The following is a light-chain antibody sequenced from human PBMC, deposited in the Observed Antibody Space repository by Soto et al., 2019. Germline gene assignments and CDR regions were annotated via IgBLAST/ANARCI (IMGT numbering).Light chain of an antibody. CDR2: EVN. CDR3: SSYAGSSNV. V-gene: IGLV2-8*01. J-gene: IGLJ1*01. Sequence: QSAWTQPPSASGPPGQSVAISCTGPSSDVGGYNYVSWYQQHPGKAPKLMIYEVNKRPSGVPDRFSGSKSGNTASLTVSGLQAEDEADYYCSSYAGSSNVFGTGTKLTVL. CDR1: SSDVGGYNY.